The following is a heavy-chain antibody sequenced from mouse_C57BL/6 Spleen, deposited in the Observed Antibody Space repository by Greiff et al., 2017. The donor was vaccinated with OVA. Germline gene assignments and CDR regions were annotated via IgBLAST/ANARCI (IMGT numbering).Heavy chain of an antibody. J-gene: IGHJ3*01. V-gene: IGHV1-15*01. CDR3: TEGLRDWFAY. D-gene: IGHD2-4*01. CDR2: IDPETGGT. Sequence: QESGAELVRPGASVTLSCKASGYTFTDYEMHWVKQTPVHGLEWIGAIDPETGGTAYNQKFKGKAILTADKSSSTAYMELRSLTSEDSAVYYCTEGLRDWFAYWGQGTLVTVSA. CDR1: GYTFTDYE.